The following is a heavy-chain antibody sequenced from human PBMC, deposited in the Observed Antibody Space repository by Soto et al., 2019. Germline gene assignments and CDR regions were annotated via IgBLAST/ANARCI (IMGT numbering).Heavy chain of an antibody. Sequence: PGGSLRLSCEASGFSFSNFAMTWVRQAPGKGLEWVSFISFSGDKTSYADSAKGRFTISRDNSKNTVYLQMDSLRPEDTAVYYCTKHGWQLPGPFDYWGQGTLVTVSS. J-gene: IGHJ4*02. V-gene: IGHV3-23*01. D-gene: IGHD2-15*01. CDR2: ISFSGDKT. CDR1: GFSFSNFA. CDR3: TKHGWQLPGPFDY.